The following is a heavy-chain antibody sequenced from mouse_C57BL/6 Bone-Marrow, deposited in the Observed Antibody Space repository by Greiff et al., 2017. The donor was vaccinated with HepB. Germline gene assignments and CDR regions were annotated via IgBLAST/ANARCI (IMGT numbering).Heavy chain of an antibody. CDR1: GYSITSGYY. CDR2: ISYDGSN. V-gene: IGHV3-6*01. J-gene: IGHJ1*03. CDR3: AREEGGGYWYFDV. Sequence: VQLQQSGPGLVKPSQSLSLTCSVTGYSITSGYYWNWIRQFPGNKLEWMGYISYDGSNNYNPSLKNRISITRDTSKNQFFLKLNSVTTEDTATYYCAREEGGGYWYFDVWGTGTTVTVSS.